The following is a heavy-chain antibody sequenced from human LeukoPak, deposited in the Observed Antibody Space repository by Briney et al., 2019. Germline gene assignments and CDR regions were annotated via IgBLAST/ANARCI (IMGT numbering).Heavy chain of an antibody. Sequence: SETLSLTCTVSGGSISSGGYYWSWIHQHPGKGLEWIGYIYYSGSTYYNPSLKSRVTISVDTSKNQFSLKLSSVTAADTAVYYCARGYCSGGSCYFDYWGQGTLVTVSS. CDR1: GGSISSGGYY. CDR3: ARGYCSGGSCYFDY. J-gene: IGHJ4*02. CDR2: IYYSGST. V-gene: IGHV4-31*03. D-gene: IGHD2-15*01.